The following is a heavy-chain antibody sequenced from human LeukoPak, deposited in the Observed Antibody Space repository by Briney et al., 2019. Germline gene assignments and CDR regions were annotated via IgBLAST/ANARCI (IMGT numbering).Heavy chain of an antibody. CDR1: GGSISSYY. CDR3: ARRSGSSWCFDY. D-gene: IGHD6-13*01. CDR2: IYHSGST. V-gene: IGHV4-59*08. Sequence: SSETLSLTCTVSGGSISSYYWSWIRQPPGKGLEWVGYIYHSGSTNYNPSLKSRVTISEDTPKKQLSLKLSSVTAADTAVYYCARRSGSSWCFDYWGQGTLVTVSS. J-gene: IGHJ4*02.